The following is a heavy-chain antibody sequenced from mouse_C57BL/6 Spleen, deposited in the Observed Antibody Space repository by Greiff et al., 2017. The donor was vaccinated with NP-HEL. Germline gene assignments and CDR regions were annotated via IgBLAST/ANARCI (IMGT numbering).Heavy chain of an antibody. J-gene: IGHJ2*01. CDR3: ARDGYPLYFDY. CDR2: IYPGDGDT. D-gene: IGHD2-3*01. CDR1: GYAFSSYW. Sequence: VQLQQSGAELVKPGASVKISCKASGYAFSSYWMNWVKQRPGKGLEWIGQIYPGDGDTNYNGKFKGKATLTADKSSSTAYMQLSSLTSEDSAVYFCARDGYPLYFDYWGQGTTLTVSS. V-gene: IGHV1-80*01.